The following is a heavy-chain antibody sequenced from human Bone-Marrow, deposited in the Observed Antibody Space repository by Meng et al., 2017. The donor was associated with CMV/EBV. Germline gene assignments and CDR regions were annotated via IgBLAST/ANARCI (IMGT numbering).Heavy chain of an antibody. CDR1: GFNFEDYT. D-gene: IGHD4-17*01. J-gene: IGHJ6*02. Sequence: SLKISCAASGFNFEDYTMHWVRQTPGKGLEWVSGITRNSVSIAYADSVKGRFTISRDNAKNSLYLEMNSLRPEDTAFYFCAKDMVLYGDLFSDFYGMDVWGQGTTVTVSS. CDR2: ITRNSVSI. CDR3: AKDMVLYGDLFSDFYGMDV. V-gene: IGHV3-9*01.